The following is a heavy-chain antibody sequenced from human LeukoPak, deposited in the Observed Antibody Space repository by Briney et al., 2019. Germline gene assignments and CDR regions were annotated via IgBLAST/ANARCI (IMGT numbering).Heavy chain of an antibody. V-gene: IGHV3-23*01. J-gene: IGHJ4*02. CDR2: ISGSGGST. CDR1: GFTFSSYA. CDR3: AKGPYYDFWSGYYIDY. Sequence: GGSLRLSCAASGFTFSSYAMSWVRQAPGKGLEWASAISGSGGSTYYTDSVKGRFTISRDNSKNTLDLQMNSLRAEDTAVYYCAKGPYYDFWSGYYIDYWGQGTLVTVSS. D-gene: IGHD3-3*01.